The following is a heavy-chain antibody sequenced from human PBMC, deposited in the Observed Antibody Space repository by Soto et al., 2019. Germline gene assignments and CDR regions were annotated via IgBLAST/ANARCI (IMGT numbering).Heavy chain of an antibody. V-gene: IGHV3-23*01. D-gene: IGHD1-26*01. CDR1: GFAFTSYA. CDR2: IGTRTGDL. J-gene: IGHJ4*02. CDR3: AKRSPSGTYYFDY. Sequence: GGSLRLSCAASGFAFTSYAMTWVRQGPGKGLEWVSSIGTRTGDLLYADSMRGRFTISRDNSRNTLYLQMNSLTTEDTAIYYCAKRSPSGTYYFDYWGQGTRVTVSS.